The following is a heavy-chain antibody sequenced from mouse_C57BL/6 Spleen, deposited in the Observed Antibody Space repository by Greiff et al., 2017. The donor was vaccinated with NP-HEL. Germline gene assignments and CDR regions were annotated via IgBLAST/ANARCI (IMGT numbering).Heavy chain of an antibody. CDR1: GYTFTSYG. D-gene: IGHD2-3*01. CDR3: AREEGIYDGYDAY. V-gene: IGHV1-81*01. CDR2: IYPRSGNT. Sequence: QVQLQQSGAELARPGASVKLSCKASGYTFTSYGISWVKQRTGQGLEWIGEIYPRSGNTYYNEKFKGKATLTADKSSSTAYMELRSLTSEDSAVYFCAREEGIYDGYDAYGGQGTLVTVSA. J-gene: IGHJ3*01.